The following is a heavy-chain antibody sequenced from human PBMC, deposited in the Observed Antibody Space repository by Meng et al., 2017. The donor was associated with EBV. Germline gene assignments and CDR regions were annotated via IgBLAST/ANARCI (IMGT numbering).Heavy chain of an antibody. CDR2: IYDTGIT. V-gene: IGHV4-61*08. J-gene: IGHJ4*02. Sequence: QLSLNDTGPGLVKPSVTLSLTCIVSGVSVTSGAYHWSWIRQSPGKGLEWIGYIYDTGITIYNPSLKSRVTISLETSKNQFSLKVNSVTTADTAVYYCAKSRSSTPGIVDDWGQGTLVTVSS. CDR1: GVSVTSGAYH. D-gene: IGHD2/OR15-2a*01. CDR3: AKSRSSTPGIVDD.